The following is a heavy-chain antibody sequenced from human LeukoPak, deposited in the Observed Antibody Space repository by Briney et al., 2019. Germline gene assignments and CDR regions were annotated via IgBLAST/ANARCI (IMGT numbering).Heavy chain of an antibody. CDR2: IKQDGSEK. CDR3: AIAYSSSENWRFDY. D-gene: IGHD1-1*01. Sequence: GGSLRLSCAASGFTFRKYWMSWVRQAPGKGLEWVANIKQDGSEKYYVDSVKGRFTISRDNAKNSLYLQMNSLRAEGTAVYYCAIAYSSSENWRFDYWGQGTLVTVSS. J-gene: IGHJ4*02. V-gene: IGHV3-7*01. CDR1: GFTFRKYW.